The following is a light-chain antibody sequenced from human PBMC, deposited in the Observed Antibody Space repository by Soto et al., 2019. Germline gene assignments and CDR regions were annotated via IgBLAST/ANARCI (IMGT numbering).Light chain of an antibody. V-gene: IGLV2-11*01. CDR3: SSHAGSSVV. Sequence: QSVLTQPRSVSGSPGRSVTISCTGTSSDVGGYNYVSWYQQHPGKAPKLMIYGVTTRPSGVPDRFSGSKSGNTASLTISGLQAEDEADYYCSSHAGSSVVFGTGTKVTVL. J-gene: IGLJ1*01. CDR2: GVT. CDR1: SSDVGGYNY.